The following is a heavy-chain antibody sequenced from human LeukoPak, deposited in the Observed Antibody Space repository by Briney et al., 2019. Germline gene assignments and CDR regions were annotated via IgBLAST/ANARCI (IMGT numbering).Heavy chain of an antibody. CDR1: GFTFSTYG. CDR2: IEYYETEG. D-gene: IGHD2-15*01. V-gene: IGHV3-30*02. Sequence: GGSLRLSCAASGFTFSTYGMHWVGQAPGKGLEWVKFIEYYETEGYYADSVQDRLTVSRDNSKNTLYLQMNNIRGDDTAIFYYGTVRYGWYEVDYLGQPTIPTVSS. CDR3: GTVRYGWYEVDY. J-gene: IGHJ4*02.